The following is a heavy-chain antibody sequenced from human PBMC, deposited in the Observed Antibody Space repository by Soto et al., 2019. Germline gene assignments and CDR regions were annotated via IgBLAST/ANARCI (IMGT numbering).Heavy chain of an antibody. CDR2: ISYDGDNK. Sequence: QLLLVESGGGVVQPGRSLRLSCAASGFTFSTYPMHWVRQAPGKGLEWVALISYDGDNKYYADSVKGRFTLSRDNSKNTLYLQMNNLRAHDTAVYYCARSQANWFDPWGQGTLVTVTS. J-gene: IGHJ5*02. CDR1: GFTFSTYP. V-gene: IGHV3-30-3*01. CDR3: ARSQANWFDP.